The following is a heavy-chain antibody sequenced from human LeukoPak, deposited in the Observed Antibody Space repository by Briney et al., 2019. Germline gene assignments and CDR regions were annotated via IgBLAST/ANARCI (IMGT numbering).Heavy chain of an antibody. CDR1: GFTFSSYG. D-gene: IGHD2-2*01. CDR3: AKSSSTTWGTFDY. J-gene: IGHJ4*02. CDR2: ISYDGSNK. Sequence: GGSLRLSCAASGFTFSSYGMHWVRQAPGKGLEWVAVISYDGSNKYYADSVKGRFTISRDNSKNTLYLQMNSLRAEDTAVYYSAKSSSTTWGTFDYWGQGTLVTVSS. V-gene: IGHV3-30*18.